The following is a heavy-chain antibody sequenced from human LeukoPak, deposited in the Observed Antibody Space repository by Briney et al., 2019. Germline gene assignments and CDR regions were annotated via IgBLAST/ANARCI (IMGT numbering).Heavy chain of an antibody. D-gene: IGHD3-22*01. CDR3: ARQRGYYFGDYFDY. J-gene: IGHJ4*02. V-gene: IGHV4-34*01. CDR2: IYYSGST. Sequence: SETLSLTCTVDGGSFTDFFWTWSRQAPGKGLEWIGSIYYSGSTYYNPSLKSRVTISVDTSKNQFSLKLSSVTAADAAVYYCARQRGYYFGDYFDYWGQGTLVTVSS. CDR1: GGSFTDFF.